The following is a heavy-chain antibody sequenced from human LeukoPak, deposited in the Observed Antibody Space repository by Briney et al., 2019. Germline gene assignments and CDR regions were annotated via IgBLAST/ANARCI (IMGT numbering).Heavy chain of an antibody. V-gene: IGHV1-2*02. Sequence: GASVKVSCKASGYTFTGYYLHWVRQAPGQGLEWMGGINPNRGGTNYAQKFQGRVTMTRDTSISTAYRELRRLSSDDTAMYYCARDGSPFYDSSGYYYEVYWGQGTLVTVSS. D-gene: IGHD3-22*01. J-gene: IGHJ4*02. CDR1: GYTFTGYY. CDR2: INPNRGGT. CDR3: ARDGSPFYDSSGYYYEVY.